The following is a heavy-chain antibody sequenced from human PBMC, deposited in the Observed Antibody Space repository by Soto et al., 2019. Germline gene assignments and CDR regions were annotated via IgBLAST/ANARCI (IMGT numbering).Heavy chain of an antibody. CDR3: AIDFDDILTGYYPYIWFDP. D-gene: IGHD3-9*01. CDR2: ISAYNGNT. V-gene: IGHV1-18*01. Sequence: ASVKVSCKASGYTFTSYGIRWVRQAPGQGLEWMGWISAYNGNTNYAQKLQGRVTMTTDTSTSTAYMELRSLRSDDTAVYYCAIDFDDILTGYYPYIWFDPWGQGTLVTVSS. CDR1: GYTFTSYG. J-gene: IGHJ5*02.